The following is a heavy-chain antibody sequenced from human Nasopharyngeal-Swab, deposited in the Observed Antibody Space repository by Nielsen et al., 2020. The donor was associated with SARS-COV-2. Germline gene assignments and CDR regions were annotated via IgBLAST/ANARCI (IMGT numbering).Heavy chain of an antibody. V-gene: IGHV4-59*01. Sequence: WIRQPPGKGLEWIGYIYYSGSTNYNPSLKSRVTISVDTSKNQFSLKLSSVTAADTAVYYCAREGSSSYSTRDYYYYYMDVWGKGTTVTVS. CDR2: IYYSGST. J-gene: IGHJ6*03. CDR3: AREGSSSYSTRDYYYYYMDV. D-gene: IGHD6-13*01.